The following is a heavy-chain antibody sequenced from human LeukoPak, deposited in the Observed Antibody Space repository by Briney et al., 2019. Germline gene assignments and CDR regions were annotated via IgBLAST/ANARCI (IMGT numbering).Heavy chain of an antibody. D-gene: IGHD2-15*01. CDR3: ARVDCSGGSCYFDY. J-gene: IGHJ4*02. CDR1: GGSLSSYY. Sequence: SETLSLTCTVSGGSLSSYYWSWIRQPPGKGLEWIGYIYYSGSTNYNPSLKSRVTISVDTSKNQFSLKLSSVAAADTAVYYCARVDCSGGSCYFDYWGQGTLVTVSS. V-gene: IGHV4-59*01. CDR2: IYYSGST.